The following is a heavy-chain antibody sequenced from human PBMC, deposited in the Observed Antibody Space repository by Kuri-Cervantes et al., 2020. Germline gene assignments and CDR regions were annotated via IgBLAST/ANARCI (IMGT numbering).Heavy chain of an antibody. CDR1: GFTFDDYA. Sequence: GESLKISCAASGFTFDDYAMHWVRQGPGKGLEWVSFINADGSTYYADSVKGRFTTSRDSSKNTLHLQMNSLRVEDTAMYYCTLGTSGWHAHWGQGTLVTVSS. V-gene: IGHV3-53*01. D-gene: IGHD6-19*01. CDR2: INADGST. CDR3: TLGTSGWHAH. J-gene: IGHJ4*02.